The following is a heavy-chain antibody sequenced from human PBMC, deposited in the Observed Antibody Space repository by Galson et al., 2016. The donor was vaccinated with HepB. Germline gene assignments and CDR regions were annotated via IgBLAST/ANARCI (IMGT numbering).Heavy chain of an antibody. CDR3: ARENGAYKYYGMDV. CDR2: INHSGST. D-gene: IGHD3-16*01. J-gene: IGHJ6*02. V-gene: IGHV4-34*01. CDR1: GGSLSGYY. Sequence: LSLTCEVYGGSLSGYYWSWIRQPPGKGLEWVGEINHSGSTNYNPSLESRVTISVDTSKNQFSLNLSSVTAADMALYYCARENGAYKYYGMDVWGQGTTVTVSS.